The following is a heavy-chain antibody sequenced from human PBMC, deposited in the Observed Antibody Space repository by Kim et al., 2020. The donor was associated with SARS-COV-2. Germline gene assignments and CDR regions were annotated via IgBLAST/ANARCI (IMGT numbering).Heavy chain of an antibody. CDR3: ARGHSGWYYFDY. Sequence: NTEQKLQGRVTMPTDTSTSPAYMELRSLRSDDTAVYYCARGHSGWYYFDYWGQGTLVTVSS. V-gene: IGHV1-18*01. J-gene: IGHJ4*02. D-gene: IGHD6-19*01.